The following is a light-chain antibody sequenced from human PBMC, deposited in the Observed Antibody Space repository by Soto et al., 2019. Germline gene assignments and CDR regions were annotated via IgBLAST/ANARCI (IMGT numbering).Light chain of an antibody. J-gene: IGLJ2*01. CDR1: SSDVGSYNL. V-gene: IGLV2-23*01. CDR2: EGS. CDR3: CSYAGVV. Sequence: QSALTQPASVSGSPGQSITISCTGTSSDVGSYNLVSWYQQHPGKAPKLMIYEGSKRPSGVSNRCSGSKSGNTASLTISGLQAEDEAYYYCCSYAGVVFGGGTKLTVL.